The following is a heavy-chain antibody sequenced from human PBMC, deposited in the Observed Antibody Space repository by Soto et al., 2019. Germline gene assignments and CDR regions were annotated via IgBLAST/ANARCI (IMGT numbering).Heavy chain of an antibody. V-gene: IGHV3-7*05. CDR1: GFTFRSHW. CDR3: LQDMDV. CDR2: IREDGAEK. Sequence: EVQLVESGGGLVQPGGSLRLSCAASGFTFRSHWMTWVRQAPGKGLEWVANIREDGAEKNYVDSVKGRFTISRDNAENSLYLQMNSLRADDTAVYYCLQDMDVWGQGTTVTVSS. J-gene: IGHJ6*02.